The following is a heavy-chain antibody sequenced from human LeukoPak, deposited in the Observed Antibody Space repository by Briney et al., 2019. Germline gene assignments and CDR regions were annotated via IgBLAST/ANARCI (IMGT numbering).Heavy chain of an antibody. CDR2: INPNSGGT. J-gene: IGHJ4*02. CDR3: ARAKGPETNYDILTGYRY. D-gene: IGHD3-9*01. V-gene: IGHV1-2*06. CDR1: GYTFTGYY. Sequence: WASVKVSCKASGYTFTGYYMHWVRQAPGQGLEWMGRINPNSGGTNYAQKFQGRVTMTRDTSISTAYMELSRLRSEDTAVYYCARAKGPETNYDILTGYRYWGQGTLVTVSS.